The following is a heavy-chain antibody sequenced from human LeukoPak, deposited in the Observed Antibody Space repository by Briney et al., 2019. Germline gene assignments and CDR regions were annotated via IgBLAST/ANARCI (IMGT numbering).Heavy chain of an antibody. CDR3: AKEDYSSSWYALDY. D-gene: IGHD6-13*01. CDR2: ISGDGGSI. CDR1: GFTFDDYA. Sequence: GGSLRLSCAASGFTFDDYAIYWVRHGPGKGLELVSLISGDGGSIYYADSVKGRFTISRDNSKNSLYLQMNSLRTEDTALYYCAKEDYSSSWYALDYWGQGTLVTVSS. J-gene: IGHJ4*02. V-gene: IGHV3-43*02.